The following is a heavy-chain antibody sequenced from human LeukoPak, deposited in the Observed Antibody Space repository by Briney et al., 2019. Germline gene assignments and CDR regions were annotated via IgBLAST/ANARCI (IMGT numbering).Heavy chain of an antibody. V-gene: IGHV1-18*01. CDR2: ISAYNGNT. D-gene: IGHD6-13*01. Sequence: ASVNVSFKASGYTFTNYGISWVRQAPGQGLEWMGWISAYNGNTNYAQKLQGRVTMTTDTSTSTAYMELRTLRSDDTAVYYCARDVIAAGDNWFDRWGQGTLVTVSS. CDR1: GYTFTNYG. CDR3: ARDVIAAGDNWFDR. J-gene: IGHJ5*02.